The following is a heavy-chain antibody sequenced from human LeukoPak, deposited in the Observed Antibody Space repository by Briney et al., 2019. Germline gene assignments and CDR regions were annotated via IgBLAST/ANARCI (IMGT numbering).Heavy chain of an antibody. V-gene: IGHV3-23*01. CDR2: ISGSGGST. CDR1: GFTFSNFW. D-gene: IGHD3-22*01. Sequence: GESLRLSCTASGFTFSNFWMGWVRQAPGKGLEWVSAISGSGGSTYYADSVKGRFTISRDNSKNTLYLRMNSLRAEDTAVYYCAKDPRYYDSSGYYYDVEYWGQGTLVTVSS. CDR3: AKDPRYYDSSGYYYDVEY. J-gene: IGHJ4*02.